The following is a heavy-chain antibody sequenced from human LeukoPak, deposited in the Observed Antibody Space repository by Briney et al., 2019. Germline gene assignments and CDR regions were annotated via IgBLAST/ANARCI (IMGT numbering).Heavy chain of an antibody. Sequence: SETLSLTCAVYGGSFSGYYWSWIRQPPGKGLEWIGRIYTSGSTNYNPSLKSRVTISVDKSKNQFSLKLSSVTAADTAVYYCARVGYYYYYMDVWGKGTTVTVSS. CDR2: IYTSGST. J-gene: IGHJ6*03. CDR1: GGSFSGYY. CDR3: ARVGYYYYYMDV. V-gene: IGHV4-59*10.